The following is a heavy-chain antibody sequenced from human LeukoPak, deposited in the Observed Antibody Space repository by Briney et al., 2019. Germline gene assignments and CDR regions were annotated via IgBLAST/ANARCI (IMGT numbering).Heavy chain of an antibody. J-gene: IGHJ4*02. CDR2: IYYRGYT. V-gene: IGHV4-39*01. CDR1: GASISSNSYY. Sequence: PSETLSLTCTVSGASISSNSYYWGWIRQPPGKGLEWIGSIYYRGYTYYNPSLKSRVTIYVDTSKNQFSLKLSSVTAADTAVFYCARTTSGAVITIDYWGQGTLVTVSS. CDR3: ARTTSGAVITIDY. D-gene: IGHD3-16*02.